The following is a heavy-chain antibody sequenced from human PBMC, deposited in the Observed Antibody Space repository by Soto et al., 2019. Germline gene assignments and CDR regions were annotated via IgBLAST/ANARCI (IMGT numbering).Heavy chain of an antibody. V-gene: IGHV4-59*12. Sequence: SETLSLTCTVSGGSISSYYLSWIRQPPGKGLEWIGYIYYSGSTNYNPSLKSRVTISVDTSKNQFSLKLSSVTAADTAVYYCAREFGIAVAFWAFDIWGQGTMVTVSS. J-gene: IGHJ3*02. D-gene: IGHD6-19*01. CDR3: AREFGIAVAFWAFDI. CDR1: GGSISSYY. CDR2: IYYSGST.